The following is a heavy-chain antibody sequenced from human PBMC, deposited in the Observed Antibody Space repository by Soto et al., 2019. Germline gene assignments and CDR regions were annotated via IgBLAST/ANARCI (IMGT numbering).Heavy chain of an antibody. CDR3: ARRFSSSWYLSPFFDY. Sequence: SETLSLTCTVSGGSISSSSYYWGWIRQPPGKGLEWIGSIYYSGSTYYNPSLKSRVTISVDTSKNQFSLKLSSVTAADTAVYYCARRFSSSWYLSPFFDYWGQGTLVTVSS. J-gene: IGHJ4*02. CDR1: GGSISSSSYY. D-gene: IGHD6-13*01. CDR2: IYYSGST. V-gene: IGHV4-39*01.